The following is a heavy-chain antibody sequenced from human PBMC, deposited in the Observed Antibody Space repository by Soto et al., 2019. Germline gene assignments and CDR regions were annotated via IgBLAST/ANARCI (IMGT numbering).Heavy chain of an antibody. D-gene: IGHD2-2*01. CDR2: IYYSGST. Sequence: QVQLQESGPGLVKPSETLSLTCTVSGGSVSSGSYYWSWIRQPPGKGLEWIGYIYYSGSTNYNPSLKSRVTISVDTSKNQFSLKLSSVTAADTAVYYCARDVPETAVNHWGQGTLVTVSS. V-gene: IGHV4-61*01. CDR3: ARDVPETAVNH. J-gene: IGHJ5*02. CDR1: GGSVSSGSYY.